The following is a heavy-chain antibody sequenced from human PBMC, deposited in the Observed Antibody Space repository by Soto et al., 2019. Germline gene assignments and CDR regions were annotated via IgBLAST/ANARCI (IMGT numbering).Heavy chain of an antibody. Sequence: GGSLRLSCVVSGFIFSDYYMDWVRQTPGKGLEWVGRSRNKANSYTTEYAPSVKGRFSVSRDESRKSLFLQMDSLKTEDTALYYCVRGYNSFDSWGQGPLVTVSS. CDR1: GFIFSDYY. CDR3: VRGYNSFDS. CDR2: SRNKANSYTT. D-gene: IGHD1-1*01. J-gene: IGHJ4*02. V-gene: IGHV3-72*01.